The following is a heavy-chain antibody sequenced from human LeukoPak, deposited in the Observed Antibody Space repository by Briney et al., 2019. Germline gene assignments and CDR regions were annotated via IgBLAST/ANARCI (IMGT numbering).Heavy chain of an antibody. CDR1: GGSISSYY. J-gene: IGHJ5*02. V-gene: IGHV4-59*08. Sequence: SETLSLTCTASGGSISSYYWSWIRQPPGKGLEWIGYIYYSGSTNYNPSLKSRVTISVDTSKNQFSLKLSSVTAADTAVYYCARLSVSDILTGANPNWFDPWGQGTLVTVSS. CDR2: IYYSGST. CDR3: ARLSVSDILTGANPNWFDP. D-gene: IGHD3-9*01.